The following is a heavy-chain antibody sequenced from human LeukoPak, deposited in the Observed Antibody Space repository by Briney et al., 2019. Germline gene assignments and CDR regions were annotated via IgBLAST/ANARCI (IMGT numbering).Heavy chain of an antibody. D-gene: IGHD3-10*01. CDR2: IYYSGST. CDR1: GGSISSGDYY. J-gene: IGHJ4*02. V-gene: IGHV4-30-4*01. CDR3: ARYYYGSGALLYYFDY. Sequence: SETLSLTCTVSGGSISSGDYYWSWIRQPPGKGLEWIGYIYYSGSTYYNPSLESRVTISVDTSKNQLSLKLSSVTAADTAVYYCARYYYGSGALLYYFDYWGQGTLVTVSS.